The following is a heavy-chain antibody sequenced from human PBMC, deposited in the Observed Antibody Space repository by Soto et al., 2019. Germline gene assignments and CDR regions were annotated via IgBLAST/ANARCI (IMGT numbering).Heavy chain of an antibody. CDR1: GGSISTYS. V-gene: IGHV4-59*01. Sequence: SQTLSLTCTVSGGSISTYSWNWIRQSPGRGLEWIGYIYKSGSIKYNPSLKSRVTISLDTSKNQFSLDLSSVTAADTAVYYCARAVKFFDSSGYFYLFDYWGQGTLVTVSS. J-gene: IGHJ4*02. D-gene: IGHD3-22*01. CDR2: IYKSGSI. CDR3: ARAVKFFDSSGYFYLFDY.